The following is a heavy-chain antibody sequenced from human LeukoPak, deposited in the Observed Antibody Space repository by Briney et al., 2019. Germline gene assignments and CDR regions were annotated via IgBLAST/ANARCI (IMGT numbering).Heavy chain of an antibody. J-gene: IGHJ6*02. CDR2: ISGSGGST. V-gene: IGHV3-23*01. CDR3: AKDQEKYYYGSGSYHPSYYYYYGMDV. D-gene: IGHD3-10*01. Sequence: GGSLRLSCAASGFTFSSYAMSWDRQAPGKGLEWVSAISGSGGSTYYADSVKGRFTISRDNSKNTLYLQMNSLRAEDTAVYYCAKDQEKYYYGSGSYHPSYYYYYGMDVWGQGTTVTVSS. CDR1: GFTFSSYA.